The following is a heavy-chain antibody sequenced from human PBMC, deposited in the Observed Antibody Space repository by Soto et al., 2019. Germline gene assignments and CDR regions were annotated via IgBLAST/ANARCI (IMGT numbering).Heavy chain of an antibody. CDR3: ARDQSQGQMLLPYFAY. D-gene: IGHD3-10*02. CDR1: GFNFPGYS. J-gene: IGHJ4*02. CDR2: ISSGSHYI. V-gene: IGHV3-21*04. Sequence: GGSLRLSCAASGFNFPGYSMNWVRQAPGKGLEWVASISSGSHYIYYADSVRGRFTISRDNARDSLHLQMNSLRAGDTAVYFCARDQSQGQMLLPYFAYRAQGTLVTVSS.